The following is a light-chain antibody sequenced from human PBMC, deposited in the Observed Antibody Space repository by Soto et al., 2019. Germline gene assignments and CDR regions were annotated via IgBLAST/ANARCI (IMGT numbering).Light chain of an antibody. CDR2: DNN. CDR1: SSNIGNNY. V-gene: IGLV1-51*01. CDR3: GTWDTSLSVVYV. Sequence: QAVLTQPPSVSAAPGQNVTISCSGTSSNIGNNYVSWYQHLPGTAPRILIYDNNKRPSGIPDRFSGFKSGTSATLGITGLQTGDEADYYCGTWDTSLSVVYVFGSGTKLTVL. J-gene: IGLJ1*01.